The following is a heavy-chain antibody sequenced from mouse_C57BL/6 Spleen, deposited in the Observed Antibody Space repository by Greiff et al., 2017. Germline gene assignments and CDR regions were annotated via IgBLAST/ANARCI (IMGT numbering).Heavy chain of an antibody. Sequence: QVQLQQPGAELVRPGSSVKLSCQASGYTFTSYWMDWVKQRPGQGLEWIGNLYPSDSETHYNQKFKDKATLTVDKSSSTAYMQLSSLTSEDSAVYYCARGGDWGQGTTLTVSS. V-gene: IGHV1-61*01. CDR3: ARGGD. CDR1: GYTFTSYW. J-gene: IGHJ2*01. CDR2: LYPSDSET.